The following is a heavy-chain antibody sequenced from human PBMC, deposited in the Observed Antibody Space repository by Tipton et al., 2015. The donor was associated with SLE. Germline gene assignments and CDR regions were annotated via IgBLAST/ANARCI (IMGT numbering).Heavy chain of an antibody. V-gene: IGHV4-34*01. CDR1: GFTFSTYA. D-gene: IGHD2-2*01. Sequence: LRLSCAGSGFTFSTYALSWVRQAPGKGLEWIGEINHSGSTNYNPSLKSRVTISVDTSKNQFSLKLSSVTAADTAVYYCARGSTGIVVVPAAHYYYYYMDVWGKGTTVTVSS. CDR3: ARGSTGIVVVPAAHYYYYYMDV. J-gene: IGHJ6*03. CDR2: INHSGST.